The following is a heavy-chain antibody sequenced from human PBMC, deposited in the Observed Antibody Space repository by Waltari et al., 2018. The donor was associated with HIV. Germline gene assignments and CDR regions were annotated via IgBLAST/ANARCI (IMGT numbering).Heavy chain of an antibody. CDR3: VRDDPGYVPIDY. CDR1: GLDLRRFS. D-gene: IGHD3-10*02. J-gene: IGHJ4*02. Sequence: LVQSGGGEAQEGGYLLRWGSGTGLDLRRFSLNWVRQTPRVGLEWVASLRRDTYEANYLASVRGRFTISRDNAKSSAFLEMTGLRVEDTATYYCVRDDPGYVPIDYWGQGSQVIVS. CDR2: LRRDTYEA. V-gene: IGHV3-21*04.